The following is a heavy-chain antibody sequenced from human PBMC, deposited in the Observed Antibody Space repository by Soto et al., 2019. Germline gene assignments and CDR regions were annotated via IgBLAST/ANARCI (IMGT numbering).Heavy chain of an antibody. Sequence: SETLSLTCTVSGGSISRGDHYWTWIRQSPGKGLEWIGHIYYSGTTYYNPSLKSRVSISVDTSMNQFSLELSSVTAADTAVYYCARSVTPWGQGTLVTVSS. CDR1: GGSISRGDHY. CDR2: IYYSGTT. CDR3: ARSVTP. V-gene: IGHV4-30-4*01. J-gene: IGHJ5*02. D-gene: IGHD3-10*01.